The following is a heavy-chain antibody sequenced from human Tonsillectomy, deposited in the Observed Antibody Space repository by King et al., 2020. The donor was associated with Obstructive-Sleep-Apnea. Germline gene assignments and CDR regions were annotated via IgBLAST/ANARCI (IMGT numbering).Heavy chain of an antibody. CDR3: GFDLLGRHYFYYGLDV. J-gene: IGHJ6*02. Sequence: VQLVESGAEVKKPGASVKVSCKVSGYTLTELSMHWVRQAPGKGLEWMGGFDPEDGATIYAQKFQGRVTMTEDTSTDTAYMELSSLRSEATAVYYCGFDLLGRHYFYYGLDVWGQGTTVTVSS. V-gene: IGHV1-24*01. CDR1: GYTLTELS. CDR2: FDPEDGAT. D-gene: IGHD1-26*01.